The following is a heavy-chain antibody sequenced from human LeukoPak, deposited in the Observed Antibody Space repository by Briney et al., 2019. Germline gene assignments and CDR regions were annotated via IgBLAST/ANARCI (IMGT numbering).Heavy chain of an antibody. CDR3: AKTPNYYDSSGYYPDAFDI. CDR1: GFTFSNCV. D-gene: IGHD3-22*01. V-gene: IGHV3-23*01. J-gene: IGHJ3*02. Sequence: GGSLRLSCAASGFTFSNCVMNWVRQAPGKGLEWVSAISGSGGSTYYADSVKGRFTISRDNSKNTLYLQMNSLRAEDTAVYYCAKTPNYYDSSGYYPDAFDIWGQGTMVTVSS. CDR2: ISGSGGST.